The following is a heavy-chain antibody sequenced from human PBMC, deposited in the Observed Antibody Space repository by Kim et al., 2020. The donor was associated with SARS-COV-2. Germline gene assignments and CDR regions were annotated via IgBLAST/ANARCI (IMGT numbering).Heavy chain of an antibody. CDR1: GGSFSGYY. D-gene: IGHD1-26*01. CDR2: INHSGST. V-gene: IGHV4-34*01. J-gene: IGHJ4*02. Sequence: SETLSLTCAVYGGSFSGYYWSWIRQPPGKGLEWIGEINHSGSTNYNPSLKSRVTISVDTSKNQFSLKLSSVTAADTAVYYCARLIVGATFGVSDYWGQGTLVTVSS. CDR3: ARLIVGATFGVSDY.